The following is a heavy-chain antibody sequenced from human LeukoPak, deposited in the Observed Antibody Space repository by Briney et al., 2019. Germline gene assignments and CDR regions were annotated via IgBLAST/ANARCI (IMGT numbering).Heavy chain of an antibody. CDR1: GFTFSSYR. CDR2: INSDGSST. CDR3: ARVLDTPMVYGTLGY. V-gene: IGHV3-74*01. D-gene: IGHD5-18*01. J-gene: IGHJ4*02. Sequence: GGSLRPSCAASGFTFSSYRMHWVRQAPGKGLVWVSRINSDGSSTSYADSVKGRFTISRDNAKNTLYLQMNSLRTEDTAVYYCARVLDTPMVYGTLGYWGQGTLVTVSS.